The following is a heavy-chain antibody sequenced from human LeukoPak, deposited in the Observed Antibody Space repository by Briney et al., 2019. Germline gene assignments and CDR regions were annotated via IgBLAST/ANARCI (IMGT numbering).Heavy chain of an antibody. CDR2: ISYDGSNK. CDR3: ANIGLGGYYYYYMDV. D-gene: IGHD5-12*01. V-gene: IGHV3-30-3*01. J-gene: IGHJ6*03. Sequence: PGGSLRLSCAASGFTFSSYAMHWVRQAPGKGLEWVAVISYDGSNKYYADSVKGRFTISRDNSKNTLYLQMNSLRAEDTAVYYCANIGLGGYYYYYMDVWGKGTTVTVSS. CDR1: GFTFSSYA.